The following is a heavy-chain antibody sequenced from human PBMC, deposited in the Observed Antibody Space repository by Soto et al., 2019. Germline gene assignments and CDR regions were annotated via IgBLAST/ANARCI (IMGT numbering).Heavy chain of an antibody. CDR2: IIPIFGTA. J-gene: IGHJ6*02. CDR3: ASVDCSSTSCHPRLGGVYYYYGMDV. CDR1: GGTFSSYA. D-gene: IGHD2-2*01. V-gene: IGHV1-69*06. Sequence: GPSVKVSCKASGGTFSSYAISWVRQAPGQGLEWMGGIIPIFGTANYAQKFQGRVTITADKSTSTAYMELSSLRSEDTAVYYCASVDCSSTSCHPRLGGVYYYYGMDVWGQGTTVTVSS.